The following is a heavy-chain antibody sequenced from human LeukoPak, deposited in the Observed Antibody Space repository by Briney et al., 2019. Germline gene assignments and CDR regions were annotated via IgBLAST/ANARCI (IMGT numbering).Heavy chain of an antibody. CDR1: GYTFTGYY. CDR3: ARWAPSGDRDYYYYYMDV. D-gene: IGHD2-21*02. J-gene: IGHJ6*03. V-gene: IGHV1-18*04. Sequence: ASVKVSCKASGYTFTGYYMHWVRQAPGQGLEWMGWISAYNGDTNYAQNLQGRVTMTTDTSTRIAYMELRSLRSDDTAVYYCARWAPSGDRDYYYYYMDVWGKGTTVTVSS. CDR2: ISAYNGDT.